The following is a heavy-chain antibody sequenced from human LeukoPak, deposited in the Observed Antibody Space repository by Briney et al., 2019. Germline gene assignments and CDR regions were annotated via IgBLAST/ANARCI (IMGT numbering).Heavy chain of an antibody. CDR1: GFTFSSYA. CDR2: ISSNGGST. J-gene: IGHJ6*03. Sequence: PGGSLRLSCAASGFTFSSYAMHWVRQAPGKGLEYVSAISSNGGSTYYANSVKGRFTISRDNSKNTLYLQMGSLRAEDMAVYYCARDTSTMRDYYYYMDVWGKGTTVTISS. V-gene: IGHV3-64*01. CDR3: ARDTSTMRDYYYYMDV. D-gene: IGHD1-1*01.